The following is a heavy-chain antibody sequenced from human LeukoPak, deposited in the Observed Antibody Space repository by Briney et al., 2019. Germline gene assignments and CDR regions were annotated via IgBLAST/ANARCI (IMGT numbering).Heavy chain of an antibody. V-gene: IGHV4-39*07. Sequence: PSETLSLTCTVSGGSISSGDYYWSWIRQPPGKGLEWIGEINHSGSTNYNPSLKSRVTISVDTSKNQFSLKLSSVTAADTAVYYCARFVGLWFGEHYFDYWGQGTLVTVSS. CDR2: INHSGST. CDR3: ARFVGLWFGEHYFDY. CDR1: GGSISSGDYY. D-gene: IGHD3-10*01. J-gene: IGHJ4*02.